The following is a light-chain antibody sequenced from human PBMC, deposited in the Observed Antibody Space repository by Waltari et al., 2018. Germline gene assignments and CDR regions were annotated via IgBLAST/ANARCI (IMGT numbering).Light chain of an antibody. J-gene: IGKJ4*01. V-gene: IGKV3D-20*01. CDR1: QSVTASY. CDR2: DAT. Sequence: EIVLTQSPATLSLSPVETATLPCWASQSVTASYVAWYQQKPGLAPRLLIYDATDRAPGIPGRFSGSGSGTDFTLTISGVEPEDFAVYYCHQYGRSPLTFGGGTKVEI. CDR3: HQYGRSPLT.